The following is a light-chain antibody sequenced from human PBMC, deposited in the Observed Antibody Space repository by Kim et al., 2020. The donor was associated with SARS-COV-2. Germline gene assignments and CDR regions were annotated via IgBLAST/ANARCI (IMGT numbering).Light chain of an antibody. V-gene: IGKV1-5*03. Sequence: DIQMTQSPSILPASVGDTVTITCRASQNVNIWLAWYQQKPGQVPKLLIHKTSGLQRGVPSRFSGGGSGTDFTLTIRSLQPDDFATYYCQQYHTHSTFVQGTKVDIK. CDR2: KTS. J-gene: IGKJ1*01. CDR3: QQYHTHST. CDR1: QNVNIW.